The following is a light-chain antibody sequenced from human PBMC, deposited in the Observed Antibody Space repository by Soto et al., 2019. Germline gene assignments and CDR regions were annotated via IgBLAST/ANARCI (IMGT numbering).Light chain of an antibody. CDR2: DVS. J-gene: IGLJ1*01. Sequence: QSALTQPASVSGSPGQSITISCTGSSSDVGGYNYVSRYQQHPGKAPKLMIYDVSNRPSGVSNRFSGSKSGNTASLTISGLQAEDEADYYCSSYTSSSTLRGVFGTGTKLTVL. CDR1: SSDVGGYNY. CDR3: SSYTSSSTLRGV. V-gene: IGLV2-14*01.